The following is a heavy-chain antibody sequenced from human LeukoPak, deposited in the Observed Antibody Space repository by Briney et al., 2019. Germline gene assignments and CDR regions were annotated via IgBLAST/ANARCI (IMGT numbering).Heavy chain of an antibody. CDR1: GGTFSNYG. CDR3: ARVDLYYDSSGYSQAANDY. D-gene: IGHD3-22*01. Sequence: GASVKVSCKAAGGTFSNYGHAISWVRQAPGQGLEWMGWVSAYNGNTKYAQNFQGRVTMTTDTSTTTAYMELRSLRSDDTAVYYCARVDLYYDSSGYSQAANDYWGQGTLVTVSS. CDR2: VSAYNGNT. J-gene: IGHJ4*02. V-gene: IGHV1-18*01.